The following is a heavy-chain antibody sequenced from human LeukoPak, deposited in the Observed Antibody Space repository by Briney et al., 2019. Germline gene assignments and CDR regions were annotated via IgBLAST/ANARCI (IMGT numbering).Heavy chain of an antibody. CDR2: INVDGTAE. J-gene: IGHJ3*02. CDR1: GFSFSTIY. D-gene: IGHD1-26*01. CDR3: ARDPYRFAFDI. Sequence: GGSLRLSCAASGFSFSTIYMSWVRQTPGQGLEWVANINVDGTAEYYVDSVKGRFSISRDNAKNSLYLQMNSLRAEDTAVYYCARDPYRFAFDIWGQGTVVLVSS. V-gene: IGHV3-7*03.